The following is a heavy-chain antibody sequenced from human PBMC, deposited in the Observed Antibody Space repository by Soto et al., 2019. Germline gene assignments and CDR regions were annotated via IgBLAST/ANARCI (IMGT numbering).Heavy chain of an antibody. CDR3: ATEDSSSWSLDY. V-gene: IGHV3-23*01. CDR1: GFNVGAFA. CDR2: ISVSDAFI. D-gene: IGHD6-13*01. J-gene: IGHJ4*02. Sequence: GGSLRLSCAASGFNVGAFAVNWVRQAPGKGLEWVSGISVSDAFIYYADSVRGRFSISRDASENILYLQMNSLRAEDTALYYCATEDSSSWSLDYWGQGTLVTVS.